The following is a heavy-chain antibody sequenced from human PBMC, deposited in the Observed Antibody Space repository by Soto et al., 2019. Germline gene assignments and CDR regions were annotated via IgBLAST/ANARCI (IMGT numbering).Heavy chain of an antibody. D-gene: IGHD3-10*01. CDR1: GGSISSSSYY. CDR2: IDYSGST. J-gene: IGHJ4*02. Sequence: QLQLQESGPGLVKPSETLSLTCTVSGGSISSSSYYWGWIRQPPGKGLEWIGSIDYSGSTYYNPSLKSRVTISVDTSKNQFSLKLSSVTAADTAVYYCARRVGYYGSGRQYYFDYWGQGTLVTVSS. CDR3: ARRVGYYGSGRQYYFDY. V-gene: IGHV4-39*01.